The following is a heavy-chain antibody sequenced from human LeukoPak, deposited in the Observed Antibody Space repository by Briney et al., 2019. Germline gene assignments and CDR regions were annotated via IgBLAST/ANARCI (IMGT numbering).Heavy chain of an antibody. D-gene: IGHD5-18*01. Sequence: ASVEVSCKASGYTFTSYGISWVRQAPGQGLEWMGWISAYNGNTNYAQKLQGRVTMTTDTSTSTAYMELRSLRSDDTAVYYCAVIRGYSSHDAFDIWGQGTMVTVSS. J-gene: IGHJ3*02. CDR2: ISAYNGNT. V-gene: IGHV1-18*01. CDR1: GYTFTSYG. CDR3: AVIRGYSSHDAFDI.